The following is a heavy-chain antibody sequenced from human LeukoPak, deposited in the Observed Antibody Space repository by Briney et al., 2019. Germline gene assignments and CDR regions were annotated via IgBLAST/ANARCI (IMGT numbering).Heavy chain of an antibody. V-gene: IGHV3-21*01. Sequence: NPGGSLRLSCAASGFTFSSYSMNWVRQAPGKGLEWVSSISSSSSYIYYADSVKGRFTISRDNAKNSLYLQMNSLRAEDTAVCYCARVSVLLWFGELIPHYFDYWGQGTLVTVSS. CDR2: ISSSSSYI. D-gene: IGHD3-10*01. CDR1: GFTFSSYS. CDR3: ARVSVLLWFGELIPHYFDY. J-gene: IGHJ4*02.